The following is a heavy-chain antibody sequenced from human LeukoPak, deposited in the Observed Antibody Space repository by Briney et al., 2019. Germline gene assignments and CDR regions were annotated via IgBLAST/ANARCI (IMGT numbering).Heavy chain of an antibody. Sequence: GGSLRFSCAASGFTVSSNYMSWVRQAPGKGLEWVSVIYSGGSTYYADSVKGRFTISRDNSKNTLYLQMNSLRAEDTAVYYCARDRDMKGYFDYWGQGTLVTVSS. CDR2: IYSGGST. CDR1: GFTVSSNY. CDR3: ARDRDMKGYFDY. J-gene: IGHJ4*02. D-gene: IGHD2-15*01. V-gene: IGHV3-53*01.